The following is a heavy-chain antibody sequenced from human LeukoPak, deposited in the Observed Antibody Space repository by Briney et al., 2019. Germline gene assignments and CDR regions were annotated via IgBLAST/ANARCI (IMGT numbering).Heavy chain of an antibody. V-gene: IGHV3-74*01. CDR3: ARDRGSTDFDY. Sequence: GGSLRLSCAASGFTFSRHWMHWVRQAPGKGLVWVSRINGDENSTSYADSVKGRFTISRDNAKNTLYLQMNSLRAEDTAVYYCARDRGSTDFDYWGQGTLVTVSS. D-gene: IGHD3-10*01. J-gene: IGHJ4*02. CDR1: GFTFSRHW. CDR2: INGDENST.